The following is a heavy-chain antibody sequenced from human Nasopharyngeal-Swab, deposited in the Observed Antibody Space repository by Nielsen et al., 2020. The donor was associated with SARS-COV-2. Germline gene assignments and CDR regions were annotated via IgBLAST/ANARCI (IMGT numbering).Heavy chain of an antibody. J-gene: IGHJ3*01. D-gene: IGHD2-2*01. CDR3: ASNSGCSSQRGKRERRGEWVGV. V-gene: IGHV1-69*13. Sequence: SVKVSCKASGGTFSSYAISWVRQAPGQGLEWMGGIIPIFGTANYAQKFQGRVTITADESTSTAYMELSSLRSEDTAVYYCASNSGCSSQRGKRERRGEWVGVGGQG. CDR2: IIPIFGTA. CDR1: GGTFSSYA.